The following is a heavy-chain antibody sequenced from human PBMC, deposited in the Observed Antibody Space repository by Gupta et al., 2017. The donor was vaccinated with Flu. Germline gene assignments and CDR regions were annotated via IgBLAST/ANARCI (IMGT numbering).Heavy chain of an antibody. CDR2: INHSGRT. V-gene: IGHV4-34*01. CDR1: GGSFSGYY. Sequence: QVQLQQWAAGLLKPSETLSLTCAVYGGSFSGYYLSWIRQPPGKGLEWIGEINHSGRTNYNPSLTSRVTISVDTSKNQFSLKLSSVTAADTAVYYRARGVHLSRDEKSLRRDDAFDIWGQGTMVTVSS. J-gene: IGHJ3*02. CDR3: ARGVHLSRDEKSLRRDDAFDI. D-gene: IGHD3-3*02.